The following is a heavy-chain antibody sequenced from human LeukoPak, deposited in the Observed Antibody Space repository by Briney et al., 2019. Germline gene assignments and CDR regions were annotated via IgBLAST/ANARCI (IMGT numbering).Heavy chain of an antibody. J-gene: IGHJ4*02. CDR3: AKDIRITMILGGGFDY. Sequence: GRSLRLSCAASGFTFDDYAMHWVRQAPGKGLEWVSGISWNSGSIGYADSVKGRFTISRDNAKNSLYLQMNSLRGEDTALYYCAKDIRITMILGGGFDYWGQGTLVTVSS. CDR1: GFTFDDYA. V-gene: IGHV3-9*01. D-gene: IGHD3-22*01. CDR2: ISWNSGSI.